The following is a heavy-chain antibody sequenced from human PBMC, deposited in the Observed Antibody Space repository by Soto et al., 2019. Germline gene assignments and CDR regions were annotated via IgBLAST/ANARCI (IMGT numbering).Heavy chain of an antibody. J-gene: IGHJ6*02. Sequence: QVQLQESGSGLVKPSQSLSLTCTVSGVSLNTADTWWSWIRQSPGKGLEFIGYYHSGGSTYYDASFRSRVIISEDASNSQFFLKLSSVIVADTAVYFCVRSREMESGNDYGLDVWGQGTTVTVSS. V-gene: IGHV4-30-4*01. D-gene: IGHD2-15*01. CDR3: VRSREMESGNDYGLDV. CDR2: YHSGGST. CDR1: GVSLNTADTW.